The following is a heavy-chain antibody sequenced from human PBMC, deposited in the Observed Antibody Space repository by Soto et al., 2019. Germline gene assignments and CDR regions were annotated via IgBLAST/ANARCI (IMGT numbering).Heavy chain of an antibody. CDR3: ARQGCISTSCLWARSSYYYYYGLAF. CDR2: IDPSDSYT. CDR1: GYSFTSYW. J-gene: IGHJ6*02. V-gene: IGHV5-10-1*01. Sequence: PGESLKISCKGSGYSFTSYWISWVRQMPGKGLEWMGRIDPSDSYTNYSPSFQGHVTISADKSISTAYLQWSSLKASDTAMYYCARQGCISTSCLWARSSYYYYYGLAFWGQGTTVTVSS. D-gene: IGHD2-2*01.